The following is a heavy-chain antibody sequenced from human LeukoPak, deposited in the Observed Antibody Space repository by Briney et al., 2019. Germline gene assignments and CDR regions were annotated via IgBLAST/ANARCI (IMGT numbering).Heavy chain of an antibody. CDR1: GFTFSSYS. CDR2: ISSSSSTI. CDR3: ASSGWD. Sequence: GGSLRLSCAASGFTFSSYSMNWVRQAPGKGPEWVSYISSSSSTIYYADSVKGRFTISRDNAKNSLYLQMNSLRAEDTAVYYCASSGWDWGQGTLVTVSS. D-gene: IGHD3-10*01. J-gene: IGHJ4*02. V-gene: IGHV3-48*01.